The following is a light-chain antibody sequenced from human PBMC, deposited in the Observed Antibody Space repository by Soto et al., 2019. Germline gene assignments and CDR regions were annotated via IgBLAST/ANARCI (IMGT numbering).Light chain of an antibody. CDR1: SSDVGGYNY. Sequence: QSALTQPASVSGSPGQSITISCTGTSSDVGGYNYVSWYQQHPGKAPKLMIYDVSDRPSGVSNRFSGSKSGNTASLTISGLQAEDEADFYCRSKTSSSTRVFGGGTKLTVL. CDR2: DVS. CDR3: RSKTSSSTRV. J-gene: IGLJ2*01. V-gene: IGLV2-14*01.